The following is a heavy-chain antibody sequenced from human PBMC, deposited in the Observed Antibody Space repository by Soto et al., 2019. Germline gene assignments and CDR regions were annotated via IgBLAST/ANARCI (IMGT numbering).Heavy chain of an antibody. CDR3: ARTRIAVDGTRKHGWFDP. CDR2: TYYRSKWYN. D-gene: IGHD6-19*01. J-gene: IGHJ5*02. CDR1: GDSVSSNSAT. V-gene: IGHV6-1*01. Sequence: SQTLSLTCAISGDSVSSNSATWNWIRQSPSRGLEWLGRTYYRSKWYNDYAVSVKSRITINPDTSKNQFSLQLNSVTPEDTAVYYCARTRIAVDGTRKHGWFDPWGQGTLVTVSS.